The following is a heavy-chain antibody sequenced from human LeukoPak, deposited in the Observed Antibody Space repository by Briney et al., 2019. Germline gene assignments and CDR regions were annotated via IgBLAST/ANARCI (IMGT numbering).Heavy chain of an antibody. Sequence: GGSLRLSCVASGFTVSSNYMSWVRQAPGKGLEWVSVIYSGGTTYYADSVQGRFTISRDNSKNTLYLQMNSLRAEDTAVYYCARDRGSNWFDPWGQGTLVTVSS. CDR3: ARDRGSNWFDP. J-gene: IGHJ5*02. V-gene: IGHV3-66*01. CDR1: GFTVSSNY. CDR2: IYSGGTT.